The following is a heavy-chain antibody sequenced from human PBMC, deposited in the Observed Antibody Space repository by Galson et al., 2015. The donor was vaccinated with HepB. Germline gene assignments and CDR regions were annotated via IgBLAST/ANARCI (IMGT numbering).Heavy chain of an antibody. D-gene: IGHD6-19*01. V-gene: IGHV1-46*01. CDR2: INPSGGST. CDR3: AREVLAVAGRSPDYYGMDV. J-gene: IGHJ6*02. CDR1: GYTFTSYY. Sequence: SVKVSCKASGYTFTSYYMHWVRQAPGQGLEWMGIINPSGGSTSYAQKFQGRVTMTRDTSTSTVYMELSSLRSEDTAVYYCAREVLAVAGRSPDYYGMDVWGQGTTVTVSS.